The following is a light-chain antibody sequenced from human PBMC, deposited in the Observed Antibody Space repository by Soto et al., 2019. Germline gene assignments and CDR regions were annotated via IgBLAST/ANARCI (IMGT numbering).Light chain of an antibody. CDR3: HQSHLWPWT. V-gene: IGKV3D-15*01. Sequence: EIVMTQSPATVSVSPGERATLSCRASLSISTQLAWYEQKPGQAPRLLIYGASTRAIGIPSRFSGSGSGTEFTLTISSLQSEDFAVYYCHQSHLWPWTFGQGTKVEI. CDR1: LSISTQ. CDR2: GAS. J-gene: IGKJ1*01.